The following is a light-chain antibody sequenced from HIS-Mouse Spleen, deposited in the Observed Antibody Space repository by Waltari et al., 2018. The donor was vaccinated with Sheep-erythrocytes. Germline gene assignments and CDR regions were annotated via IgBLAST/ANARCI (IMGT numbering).Light chain of an antibody. CDR3: NSRDSSGKV. Sequence: SSELTQDPAVSVALGQTVRISCQGDSLRSYHASWYQQKPGQAPVLVIYGKNNRPSGIPDRFSGSSSGNTASLTITGAQAEDEADYYCNSRDSSGKVFGGGTKLTVL. CDR1: SLRSYH. CDR2: GKN. J-gene: IGLJ2*01. V-gene: IGLV3-19*01.